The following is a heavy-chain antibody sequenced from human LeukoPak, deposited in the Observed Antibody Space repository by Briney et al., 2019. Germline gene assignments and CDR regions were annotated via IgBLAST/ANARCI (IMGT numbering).Heavy chain of an antibody. D-gene: IGHD2-15*01. J-gene: IGHJ6*03. CDR1: GYTFTSYD. Sequence: ASVKVSCKASGYTFTSYDINWVRQATGQGLEWMGWINPNSGGTNYAQKFQGRVTMTRDTSISTAYMELSRLRSDDTAVYYCARDRDLVVEYYYYMDVWGKGTTVTISS. V-gene: IGHV1-2*02. CDR3: ARDRDLVVEYYYYMDV. CDR2: INPNSGGT.